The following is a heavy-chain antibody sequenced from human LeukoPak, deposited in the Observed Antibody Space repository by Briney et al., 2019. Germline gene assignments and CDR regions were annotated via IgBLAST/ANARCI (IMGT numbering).Heavy chain of an antibody. V-gene: IGHV4-59*08. CDR1: GGSLTRYH. J-gene: IGHJ3*02. CDR2: INYSGST. CDR3: ARRGVGATTWHAFDI. D-gene: IGHD1-26*01. Sequence: SETLSPTSTVSGGSLTRYHCGWIRQPPGKGLEWIGYINYSGSTNYSPSLESRVTISLDTSKNQFSLQLSSVTAADTAVYYCARRGVGATTWHAFDIWGQGTLDTVSS.